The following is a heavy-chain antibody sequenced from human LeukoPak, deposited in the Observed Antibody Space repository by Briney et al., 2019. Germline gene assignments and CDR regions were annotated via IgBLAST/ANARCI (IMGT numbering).Heavy chain of an antibody. D-gene: IGHD4/OR15-4a*01. V-gene: IGHV3-7*01. J-gene: IGHJ4*02. CDR2: IKPDGSEK. CDR1: GFTFSNYW. Sequence: GGSLRLSCAASGFTFSNYWMSWVRQAPGKGLEWVASIKPDGSEKYYVDSVKGRFTISRDNAKNSLYLQMNSLRAEDTAVYYCARDDYGGTGYWGQGTLVTVSS. CDR3: ARDDYGGTGY.